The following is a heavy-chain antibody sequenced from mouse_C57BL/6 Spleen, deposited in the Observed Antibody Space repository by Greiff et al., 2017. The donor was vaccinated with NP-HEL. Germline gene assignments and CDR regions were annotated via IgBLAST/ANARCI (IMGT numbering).Heavy chain of an antibody. J-gene: IGHJ4*01. D-gene: IGHD1-1*02. CDR3: TRDGGTGAMDY. CDR1: GFTFSSYA. V-gene: IGHV5-9-1*02. CDR2: ISSGGDYI. Sequence: EVKLVESGEGLVKPGGSLKLSCAASGFTFSSYAMSWVRQTPEKRLEWVAYISSGGDYIYYADTVKGRFTISRDNARNTLYLQMSSLKSEDTAMYYCTRDGGTGAMDYWGQGTSVTVSS.